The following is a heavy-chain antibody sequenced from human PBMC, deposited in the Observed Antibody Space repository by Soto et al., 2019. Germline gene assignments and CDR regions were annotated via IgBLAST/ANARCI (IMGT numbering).Heavy chain of an antibody. J-gene: IGHJ6*04. D-gene: IGHD6-13*01. Sequence: EVQLVESGGGLVQPGGSLRLSCEASGFTFSFYSMNWVRQAHGKGLEWVSYISSGSSTIYLADSVKGRFTTSTDNAENSLYLQMNSLRVEDTAVYYCASIGNRSSLDVWGKWTTVTVSS. CDR1: GFTFSFYS. V-gene: IGHV3-48*01. CDR2: ISSGSSTI. CDR3: ASIGNRSSLDV.